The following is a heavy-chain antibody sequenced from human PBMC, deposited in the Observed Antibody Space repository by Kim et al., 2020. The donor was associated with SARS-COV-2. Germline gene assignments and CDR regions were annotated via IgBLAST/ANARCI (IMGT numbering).Heavy chain of an antibody. Sequence: GGSLRLSCAASGFTFDDYAMHWVRQAPGKGLEWVSGISWNSGSIGYADSVKGRFTISRDNAKNSLYLQMNSLRAEDTALYYCAKDRSSSWRATYYLDYWGQGTLVTVSS. J-gene: IGHJ4*02. CDR2: ISWNSGSI. V-gene: IGHV3-9*01. D-gene: IGHD6-13*01. CDR1: GFTFDDYA. CDR3: AKDRSSSWRATYYLDY.